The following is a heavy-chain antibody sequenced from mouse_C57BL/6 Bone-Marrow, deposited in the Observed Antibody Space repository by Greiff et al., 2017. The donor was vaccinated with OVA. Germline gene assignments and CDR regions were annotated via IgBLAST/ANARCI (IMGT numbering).Heavy chain of an antibody. Sequence: EVQLVESGGDLVKPGGSLKLSCAASGFTFSSYGMSWVRQTPDKRLEWVATISSGGSYTYYPDSVKGRFTISRDNAKNTLYLQMSSLKSEDTAMYYCARHAIYDGYLWYFDVWGTGTTVTVSS. V-gene: IGHV5-6*01. D-gene: IGHD2-3*01. J-gene: IGHJ1*03. CDR3: ARHAIYDGYLWYFDV. CDR2: ISSGGSYT. CDR1: GFTFSSYG.